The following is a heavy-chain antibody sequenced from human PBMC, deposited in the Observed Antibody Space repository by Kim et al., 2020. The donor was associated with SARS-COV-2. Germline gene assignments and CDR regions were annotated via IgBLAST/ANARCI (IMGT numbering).Heavy chain of an antibody. V-gene: IGHV3-11*01. CDR1: GFTFSDYY. CDR3: ARRYCSGGSCYSYYYYGMDV. D-gene: IGHD2-15*01. CDR2: ISSSGSTI. Sequence: GGSLRLSCAASGFTFSDYYMSWIRQAPGKGLEWVSYISSSGSTIYYADSAKGRFTISRDNAKNSLYLQMNSLRAEDTAVYYCARRYCSGGSCYSYYYYGMDVWGQGTTVTVSS. J-gene: IGHJ6*02.